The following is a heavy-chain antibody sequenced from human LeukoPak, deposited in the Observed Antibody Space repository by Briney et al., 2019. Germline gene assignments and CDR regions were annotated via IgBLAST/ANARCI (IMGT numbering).Heavy chain of an antibody. Sequence: ASVKVSCKASGYTFADYYLHWVRQAPGQGLEWMGCINPNSGGTNYAQKFQGRVTMTRDTSISTAYMELSRLRFDDTAVYYCARNRETYYSGSGRNYFYYMDVWGKGTTVTISS. J-gene: IGHJ6*03. D-gene: IGHD3-10*01. CDR2: INPNSGGT. V-gene: IGHV1-2*02. CDR1: GYTFADYY. CDR3: ARNRETYYSGSGRNYFYYMDV.